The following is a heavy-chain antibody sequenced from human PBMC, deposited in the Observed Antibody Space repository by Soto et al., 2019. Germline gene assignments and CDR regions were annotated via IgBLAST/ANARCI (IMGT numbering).Heavy chain of an antibody. D-gene: IGHD3-10*01. Sequence: QVQLEQSGAEVKKPGSSVKVSCKASGGTLSDHGVAWLRQAPGQGLEWMGGTIPVFNTAKYAQKFQGRVIVTADKFTNKAYMELSSLRSEDTAFYFCARGVYGSGNYYTGPSAFDIWGQGTMVIVSS. CDR3: ARGVYGSGNYYTGPSAFDI. V-gene: IGHV1-69*06. J-gene: IGHJ3*02. CDR1: GGTLSDHG. CDR2: TIPVFNTA.